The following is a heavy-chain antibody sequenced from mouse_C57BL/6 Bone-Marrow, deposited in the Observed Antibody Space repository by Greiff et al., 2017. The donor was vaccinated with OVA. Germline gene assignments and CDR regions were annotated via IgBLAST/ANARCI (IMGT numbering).Heavy chain of an antibody. CDR1: GFTFSSYT. D-gene: IGHD1-1*01. Sequence: EVQLVESGGGLVKPGGSLKLSCAASGFTFSSYTMSWVRQTPEKRLAWVATISGGGGNTYYPDSVKGRFTISRDNAKNTLYLQMSSLRSEDTALYYCAGIYYYGSSYEAMDYWGQGTSVTVSS. CDR2: ISGGGGNT. V-gene: IGHV5-9*01. J-gene: IGHJ4*01. CDR3: AGIYYYGSSYEAMDY.